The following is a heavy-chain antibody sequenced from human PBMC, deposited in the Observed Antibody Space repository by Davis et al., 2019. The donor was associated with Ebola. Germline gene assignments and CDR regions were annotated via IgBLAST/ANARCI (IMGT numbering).Heavy chain of an antibody. CDR1: GGSVSSGSYY. D-gene: IGHD3-22*01. CDR2: IHNSGST. J-gene: IGHJ5*02. V-gene: IGHV4-61*01. Sequence: SETLSLTCTVSGGSVSSGSYYWSWIRQPPGKGLEWIAYIHNSGSTNYNPSLKSRVTISVDSSKNQFSLKLNSVTAADTAVYYCARGRTPYYYDGSFDPWGQGILVTVSS. CDR3: ARGRTPYYYDGSFDP.